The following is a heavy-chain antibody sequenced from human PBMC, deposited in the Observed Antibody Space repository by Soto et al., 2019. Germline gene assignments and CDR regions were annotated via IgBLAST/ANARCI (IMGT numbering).Heavy chain of an antibody. D-gene: IGHD2-21*02. CDR2: VSASGSIT. V-gene: IGHV3-23*01. Sequence: PGGSLRLSCAASGFTFSSYDMSWVRQAPGKGLEWVSGVSASGSITSCADSAKGRFTISRDNAKNTVFLQMNSLRAEDTAVYYCARGPHIVVVTAMSFDYWGQGTLVTVSS. CDR3: ARGPHIVVVTAMSFDY. CDR1: GFTFSSYD. J-gene: IGHJ4*02.